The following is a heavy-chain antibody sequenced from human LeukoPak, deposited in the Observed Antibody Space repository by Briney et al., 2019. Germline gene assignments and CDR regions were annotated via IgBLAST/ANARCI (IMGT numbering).Heavy chain of an antibody. CDR2: ISSSSSDT. V-gene: IGHV3-11*06. CDR3: AREPPRGGYSYGYYY. Sequence: GGSLRLSCTASGFTFSDYYMSWIRQAPGKGLEWVSYISSSSSDTNYADSVKGRFTISRDNAKNSLYLQMNSLRGEDTAVYYCAREPPRGGYSYGYYYWGQGTLVTVSS. D-gene: IGHD5-18*01. CDR1: GFTFSDYY. J-gene: IGHJ4*02.